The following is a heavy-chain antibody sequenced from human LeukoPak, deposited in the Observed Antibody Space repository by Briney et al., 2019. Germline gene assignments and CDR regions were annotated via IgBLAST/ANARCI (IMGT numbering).Heavy chain of an antibody. J-gene: IGHJ6*04. CDR3: AELGITMIGGV. D-gene: IGHD3-10*02. Sequence: TGGSLRLSCGASGFIFSNYWMTWVRQVPGKGLEWVASIKEDGSEKDYVDSVRGRFTISRDNAKNSLYLQMNSLRAEDTAVYYCAELGITMIGGVWGKGTTVTISS. CDR2: IKEDGSEK. CDR1: GFIFSNYW. V-gene: IGHV3-7*01.